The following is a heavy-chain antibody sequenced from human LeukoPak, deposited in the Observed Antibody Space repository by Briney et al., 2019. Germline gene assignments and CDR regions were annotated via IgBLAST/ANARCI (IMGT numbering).Heavy chain of an antibody. Sequence: NPSETLSLTCTVSGGSISSYYWSWIRQPPGKGLEWIGYIYYSGSTNYNPSLKSRVTISVDTSKNQFSLKLSSVTAAGTAVYYCARAPRECDGSGYLYYYYYYGMDVWGQGTTVTVSS. V-gene: IGHV4-59*01. CDR2: IYYSGST. CDR3: ARAPRECDGSGYLYYYYYYGMDV. J-gene: IGHJ6*02. CDR1: GGSISSYY. D-gene: IGHD3-22*01.